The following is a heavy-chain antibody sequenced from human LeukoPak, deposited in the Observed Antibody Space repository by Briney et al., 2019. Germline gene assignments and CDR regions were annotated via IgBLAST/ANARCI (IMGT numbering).Heavy chain of an antibody. D-gene: IGHD1-26*01. Sequence: GGSLRLSCAGSGFTFSDYGMHWVRQAPGKGLEWVTFIRFDGSDEFYADSVRGRFTISRDNAKNTVYLQMNSLRAEDTAVYYCAKDDGGSYYIYYYYMDVWGKGTTVTISS. CDR1: GFTFSDYG. CDR2: IRFDGSDE. V-gene: IGHV3-30*02. J-gene: IGHJ6*03. CDR3: AKDDGGSYYIYYYYMDV.